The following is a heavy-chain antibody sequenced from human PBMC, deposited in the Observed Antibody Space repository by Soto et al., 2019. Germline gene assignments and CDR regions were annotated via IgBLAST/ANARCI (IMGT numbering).Heavy chain of an antibody. CDR2: ISSTGKNI. CDR3: GRSHGAGTY. CDR1: GFTFIDYY. V-gene: IGHV3-11*01. Sequence: QVRLVESGGDLVKPGESLRLSCVASGFTFIDYYMNWVRQAPGKGLEWVSYISSTGKNIYYSDSVKGRFIVSRDNAKNSLFLQMNSPPVADTAIYYCGRSHGAGTYWGRGTRVTVSS. D-gene: IGHD4-17*01. J-gene: IGHJ4*02.